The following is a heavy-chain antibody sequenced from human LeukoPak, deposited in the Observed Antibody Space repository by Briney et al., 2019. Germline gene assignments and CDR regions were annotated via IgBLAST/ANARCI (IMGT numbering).Heavy chain of an antibody. J-gene: IGHJ4*02. D-gene: IGHD6-6*01. Sequence: GESLKISCKGSGYSFSNYWIGWIRQMPGKGLEWMAIINPGNSDAKYNPAFQGLVTISADKSISTAYLQWSSLKASDSAMYYCARRSSSEFWGQGTLVTVSS. CDR2: INPGNSDA. CDR3: ARRSSSEF. V-gene: IGHV5-51*01. CDR1: GYSFSNYW.